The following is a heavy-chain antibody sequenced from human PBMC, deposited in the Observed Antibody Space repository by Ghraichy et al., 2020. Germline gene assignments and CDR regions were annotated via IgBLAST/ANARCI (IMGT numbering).Heavy chain of an antibody. V-gene: IGHV4-31*03. CDR1: GGSISSGGYY. J-gene: IGHJ4*02. CDR2: IYYSGST. D-gene: IGHD3-22*01. Sequence: SETLSLTCTVSGGSISSGGYYWSWIRQHPGKGLEWIGYIYYSGSTYYNPSLKSRVTISVDTSKNQFSLKLSSVTAADTAVYYCARDNHHYYDSSGDRLDYWGQGTLVTVSS. CDR3: ARDNHHYYDSSGDRLDY.